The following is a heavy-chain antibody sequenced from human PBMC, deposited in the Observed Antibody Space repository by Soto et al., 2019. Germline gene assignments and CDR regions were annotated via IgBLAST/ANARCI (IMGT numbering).Heavy chain of an antibody. CDR1: GFTFSDYY. V-gene: IGHV3-11*01. Sequence: RLSCAASGFTFSDYYMSWIRQAPGKGLEWVSYISSSGSTIYYADSVKGRFTISRDNAKNSLYLQMNSLRAEDTAVYYCARVLGDYSNYPNWFDPWGQGTLVTVSS. D-gene: IGHD4-4*01. J-gene: IGHJ5*02. CDR2: ISSSGSTI. CDR3: ARVLGDYSNYPNWFDP.